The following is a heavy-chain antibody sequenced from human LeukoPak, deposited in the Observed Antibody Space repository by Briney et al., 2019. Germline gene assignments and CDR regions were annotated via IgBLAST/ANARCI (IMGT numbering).Heavy chain of an antibody. CDR3: ARVSPYDFWSGYYRGYYYYGMDV. J-gene: IGHJ6*02. CDR1: GYTFTSYD. D-gene: IGHD3-3*01. V-gene: IGHV1-8*01. CDR2: MNPNSGNT. Sequence: EASVKVSCKASGYTFTSYDINWVRQAPGQGLEWMGWMNPNSGNTGYAQKFQGRVTMTRNTSISTAYMELSSLRSEDTAVYYCARVSPYDFWSGYYRGYYYYGMDVWGQGTTVTVSS.